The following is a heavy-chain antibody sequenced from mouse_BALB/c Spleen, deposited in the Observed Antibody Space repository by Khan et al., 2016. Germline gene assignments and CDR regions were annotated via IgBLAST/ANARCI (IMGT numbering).Heavy chain of an antibody. V-gene: IGHV3-2*02. J-gene: IGHJ3*01. CDR3: ARGAGYVWAY. CDR1: GYSITSDYA. CDR2: ISYSGST. Sequence: EVKLLESGPGLVKPSQSLSLTCTVTGYSITSDYAWNWIRQFPGNKLEWMGYISYSGSTSYNPSLKSRISITRDTSKNQFFLQLNSVTTEDTATYDCARGAGYVWAYWGQGTLVTVSA. D-gene: IGHD3-1*01.